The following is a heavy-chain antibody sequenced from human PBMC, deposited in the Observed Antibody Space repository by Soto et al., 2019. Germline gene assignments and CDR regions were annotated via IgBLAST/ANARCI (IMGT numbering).Heavy chain of an antibody. CDR3: ARPLWRDDYNWGYFGL. D-gene: IGHD4-4*01. CDR2: ISYDGSNK. Sequence: QVQLVESGGGVVQPGRSLRLSCAASGFTFSSYAMHWVRQVPGKGLEWVAVISYDGSNKYYADSVKGRFTISRDNSKKALYMQMSSLRAEDTAVYYCARPLWRDDYNWGYFGLWGRGTLVTVSS. V-gene: IGHV3-30-3*01. J-gene: IGHJ2*01. CDR1: GFTFSSYA.